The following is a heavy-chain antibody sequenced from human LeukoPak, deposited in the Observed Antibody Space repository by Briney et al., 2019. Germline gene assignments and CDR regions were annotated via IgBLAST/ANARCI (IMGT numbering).Heavy chain of an antibody. CDR2: IKQDGSEK. V-gene: IGHV3-7*01. J-gene: IGHJ4*02. D-gene: IGHD3-16*01. CDR3: ARARGVWGEWSPYYFDY. Sequence: GGSLRLSCAASGFTFSSYWMSWVRQAPGKGLEWVANIKQDGSEKYYVDSVKGRFTISRDNAKNSLYLQMNSLRAEDTAVYYCARARGVWGEWSPYYFDYWGQGTLVTVSS. CDR1: GFTFSSYW.